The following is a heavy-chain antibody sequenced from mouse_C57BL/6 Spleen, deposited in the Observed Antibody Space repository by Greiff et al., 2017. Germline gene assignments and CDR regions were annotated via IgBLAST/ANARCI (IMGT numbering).Heavy chain of an antibody. V-gene: IGHV6-6*01. Sequence: EVKVEESGGGLVQPGGSMKLSCAASGFTFSDAWMDWVRQSPEKGLELVAEISNKANNHATYYAESVKGRFTISRDDSKSSVYLQMDSLRAEDTGIYYCTLLRGAMDYWGQGTSVTVSS. CDR3: TLLRGAMDY. CDR1: GFTFSDAW. J-gene: IGHJ4*01. D-gene: IGHD1-1*01. CDR2: ISNKANNHAT.